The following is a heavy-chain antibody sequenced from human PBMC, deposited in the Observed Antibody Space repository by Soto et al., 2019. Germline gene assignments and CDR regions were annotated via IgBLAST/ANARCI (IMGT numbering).Heavy chain of an antibody. CDR2: IYYSGST. V-gene: IGHV4-39*07. CDR3: GRPSTRNYGLYYFDY. D-gene: IGHD4-4*01. CDR1: GASINSSSFY. J-gene: IGHJ4*02. Sequence: PSETLSLTCTVSGASINSSSFYWGWIRQPPGKGLEWIGTIYYSGSTYYNPSLKSRVTMSVDTSKNQFSLKVSSATAADTAVYYCGRPSTRNYGLYYFDYCRLVALVTVSS.